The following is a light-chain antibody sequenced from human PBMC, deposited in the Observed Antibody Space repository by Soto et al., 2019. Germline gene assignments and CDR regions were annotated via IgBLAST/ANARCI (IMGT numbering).Light chain of an antibody. J-gene: IGLJ2*01. CDR2: SNN. V-gene: IGLV1-44*01. Sequence: QSVLTQPPSASGTPGQRVTISCSGSISNIGSNTVNWYQQLPGTAPKLLIYSNNRRPSGVPDRFSGSKSGTSASLAISGLQSEDEADYYCAAWDDSLNGPVFGGGTTLTVL. CDR1: ISNIGSNT. CDR3: AAWDDSLNGPV.